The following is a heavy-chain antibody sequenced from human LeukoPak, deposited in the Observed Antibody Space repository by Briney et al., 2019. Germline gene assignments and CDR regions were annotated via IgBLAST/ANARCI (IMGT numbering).Heavy chain of an antibody. J-gene: IGHJ4*02. Sequence: PGGSLRLSCAASGFTFSSYAMSWVRQAPGKGLEWVSAISGSGGSTYYADSVKGRFTISRDNSKNTLYLQMNSLRAEDTAVYYCAKGEEYYDFWSDFDYWGQGTLVTVSS. CDR3: AKGEEYYDFWSDFDY. V-gene: IGHV3-23*01. CDR2: ISGSGGST. D-gene: IGHD3-3*01. CDR1: GFTFSSYA.